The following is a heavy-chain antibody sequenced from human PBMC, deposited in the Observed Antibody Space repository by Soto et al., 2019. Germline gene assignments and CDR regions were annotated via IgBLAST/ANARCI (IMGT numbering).Heavy chain of an antibody. Sequence: EVQLVESGGGLIQPGGSLRLSCAASGFSLSTIYMIWVRQTPGKLLEWVSLTYGGASTYYADSVKGRLTVSRDKSKNTLSLQRTSLRVDDTALYVCATFPPKLSSRPKCYDRDVWGQGTRVTVSS. V-gene: IGHV3-53*01. J-gene: IGHJ6*02. CDR2: TYGGAST. CDR1: GFSLSTIY. CDR3: ATFPPKLSSRPKCYDRDV. D-gene: IGHD5-12*01.